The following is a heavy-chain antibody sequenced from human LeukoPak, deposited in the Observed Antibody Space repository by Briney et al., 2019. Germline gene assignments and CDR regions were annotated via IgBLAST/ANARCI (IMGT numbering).Heavy chain of an antibody. CDR3: ASGYDFWSGYYPYYYYYYGMDV. V-gene: IGHV4-31*03. D-gene: IGHD3-3*01. CDR1: GGSISSGGYY. J-gene: IGHJ6*02. CDR2: IYHSGST. Sequence: PSETLSLTCTVSGGSISSGGYYWSWIRQHPGKGLEWIGYIYHSGSTYYNPSLKSRVTISVDTSKNQFSLKLSSVTAADTAVYYCASGYDFWSGYYPYYYYYYGMDVWGQGTTVTVSS.